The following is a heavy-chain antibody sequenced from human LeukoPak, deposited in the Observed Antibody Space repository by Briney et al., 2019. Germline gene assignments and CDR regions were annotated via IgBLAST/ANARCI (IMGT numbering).Heavy chain of an antibody. D-gene: IGHD3-10*01. Sequence: GGSLRLSCAASGFTFSDYYMSWIRQAPGKGLEWVSYISSSGSTIYYADSVKGRFTISRDNAKNSLYLQMNSLGAEDTAVYYCARAGRITMVRGVTRNWFDPWGQGTLVTVSS. CDR1: GFTFSDYY. V-gene: IGHV3-11*01. CDR3: ARAGRITMVRGVTRNWFDP. CDR2: ISSSGSTI. J-gene: IGHJ5*02.